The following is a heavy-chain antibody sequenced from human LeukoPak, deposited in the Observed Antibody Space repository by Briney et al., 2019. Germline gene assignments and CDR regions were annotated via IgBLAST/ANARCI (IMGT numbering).Heavy chain of an antibody. V-gene: IGHV3-53*05. CDR1: GFTVSSNY. CDR3: VRLDSSGYLEY. J-gene: IGHJ4*02. D-gene: IGHD3-22*01. Sequence: GGSLRLSCAASGFTVSSNYLNWVRQAPGKGLEWVSVIYSGGSTYYADSVKGRFTISRDNSKNTLYLQMNSLRAEDTAVYYCVRLDSSGYLEYWGQGTLVTVSS. CDR2: IYSGGST.